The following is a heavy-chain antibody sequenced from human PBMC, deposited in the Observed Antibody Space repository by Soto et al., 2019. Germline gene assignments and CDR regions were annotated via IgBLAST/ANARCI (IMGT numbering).Heavy chain of an antibody. Sequence: EVQLVESGGVVVQPGGSLRLSCAASGFTFDDYTMHWVRQAPGKGLEWVSLISWDGGSTYYADSVTGRFTISRDNSKNTLYLQMNSLRADDTAVYYCARASGSRLFDYWGQGTLVTVSS. CDR1: GFTFDDYT. J-gene: IGHJ4*02. D-gene: IGHD1-26*01. CDR2: ISWDGGST. V-gene: IGHV3-43*01. CDR3: ARASGSRLFDY.